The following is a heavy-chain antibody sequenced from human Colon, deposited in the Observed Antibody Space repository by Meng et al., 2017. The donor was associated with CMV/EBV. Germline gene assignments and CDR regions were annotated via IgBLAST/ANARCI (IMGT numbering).Heavy chain of an antibody. D-gene: IGHD3-3*01. CDR2: INHSGST. J-gene: IGHJ6*02. CDR3: ARGVPVLRFLEWLLHGMDV. Sequence: SETLSLTCTVSGGSISSNTYYWGWIRQPPGKGLEWIGEINHSGSTNYNPSLKSRVTISVDTSKNQFSLKLSSVTAADTAVYYCARGVPVLRFLEWLLHGMDVWGQGTTVTVSS. V-gene: IGHV4-39*07. CDR1: GGSISSNTYY.